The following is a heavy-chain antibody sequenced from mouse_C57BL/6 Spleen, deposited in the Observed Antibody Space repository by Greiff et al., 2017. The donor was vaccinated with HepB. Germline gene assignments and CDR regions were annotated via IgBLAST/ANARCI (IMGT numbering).Heavy chain of an antibody. Sequence: QVQLQQSGPELVKPGASVKISCKASGYAFSSSWMNWVKQRPGKGLEWIGRIYPGDGDTNYNGKFKGKATLTADKSSSIAYMQLSSLTSEDSAVYFCAREMDYWGQGTSVTVSS. J-gene: IGHJ4*01. CDR1: GYAFSSSW. V-gene: IGHV1-82*01. CDR3: AREMDY. CDR2: IYPGDGDT.